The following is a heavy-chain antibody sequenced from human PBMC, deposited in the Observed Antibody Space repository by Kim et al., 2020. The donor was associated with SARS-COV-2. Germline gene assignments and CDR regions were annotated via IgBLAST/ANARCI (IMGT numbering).Heavy chain of an antibody. J-gene: IGHJ5*01. CDR2: ISYSGDT. CDR3: VRDVWF. V-gene: IGHV4-61*01. Sequence: SETLSLTCTVSGASVSRDTYYWSWTRQSPGKGLEWIGYISYSGDTKYNPSLKIRATISMDTPNNQFSLNLGSVTAADTGVHYCVRDVWF. CDR1: GASVSRDTYY.